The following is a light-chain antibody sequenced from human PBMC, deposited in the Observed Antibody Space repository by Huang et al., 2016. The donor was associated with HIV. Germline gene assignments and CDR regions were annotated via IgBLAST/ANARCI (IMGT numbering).Light chain of an antibody. CDR2: KAS. V-gene: IGKV1-5*03. CDR3: QSYNSFST. Sequence: DIQMTQSPSTLSASVGDRVTITCRASPGISSWLAWYQQKPGKAPKILIYKASNLERGVSSRFSGSGSGTEFTLTISSLQPDDSATYWCQSYNSFSTSGQGTKL. CDR1: PGISSW. J-gene: IGKJ2*01.